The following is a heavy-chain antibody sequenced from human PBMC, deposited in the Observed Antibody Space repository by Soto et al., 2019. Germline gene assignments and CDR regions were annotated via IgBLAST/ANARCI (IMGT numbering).Heavy chain of an antibody. D-gene: IGHD2-2*01. CDR2: ISAYNGNS. CDR3: ARIADCSTTSCSFPSRFHVRGYYYYYGLDV. J-gene: IGHJ6*02. CDR1: AYTFTSYG. V-gene: IGHV1-18*04. Sequence: QVQLVQSGGEVKKPGASVKVTCKASAYTFTSYGITWVRQAPGQGLEWVGWISAYNGNSKYAQKYESRVTMTTDTSTSTAYMELSSLRSDDTAVYYCARIADCSTTSCSFPSRFHVRGYYYYYGLDVWGQGTTVTVSS.